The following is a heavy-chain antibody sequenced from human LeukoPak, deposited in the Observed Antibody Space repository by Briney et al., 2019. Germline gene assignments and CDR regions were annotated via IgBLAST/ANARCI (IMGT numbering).Heavy chain of an antibody. CDR3: ARVSSGDYSGGSCYSPLFYGMDV. CDR1: GYTFTSYD. Sequence: GASVKVSCKASGYTFTSYDINWVRQATGQGLEWMGWMNPNSGNTGYAQKFQGRVTMTRNTSISTAYMELSSPRSEDKAVYYCARVSSGDYSGGSCYSPLFYGMDVWGQGTTVTVSS. CDR2: MNPNSGNT. J-gene: IGHJ6*02. D-gene: IGHD2-15*01. V-gene: IGHV1-8*01.